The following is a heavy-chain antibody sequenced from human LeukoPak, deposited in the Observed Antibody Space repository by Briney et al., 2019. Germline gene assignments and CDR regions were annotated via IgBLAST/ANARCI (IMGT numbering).Heavy chain of an antibody. V-gene: IGHV1-24*01. CDR2: FDPEDGET. J-gene: IGHJ4*02. D-gene: IGHD6-19*01. Sequence: SVKVSCKASGYTFTGYYMHWVRQAPGKGLEWMGGFDPEDGETIYAQKFQGRVTMTEDTSTDTAYMELSSLRSEDTAVYYCATAPPAVADPCYFDYWGQGTLVTVSS. CDR3: ATAPPAVADPCYFDY. CDR1: GYTFTGYY.